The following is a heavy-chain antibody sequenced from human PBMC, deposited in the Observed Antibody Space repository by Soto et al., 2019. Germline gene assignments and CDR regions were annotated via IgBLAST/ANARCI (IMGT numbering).Heavy chain of an antibody. D-gene: IGHD6-6*01. J-gene: IGHJ5*02. CDR3: ARAREQLPPNWFDP. V-gene: IGHV3-48*01. Sequence: EVQLVESRGGLVQSGGSLRLSCAASGFTVSSYRMNWVRQAPGKGLEWVSYVSGSSSTIYYADSVKGRFTISRDNAKNSLYLQMDSLRAEDTAVYYCARAREQLPPNWFDPWGQGTLVTVSS. CDR1: GFTVSSYR. CDR2: VSGSSSTI.